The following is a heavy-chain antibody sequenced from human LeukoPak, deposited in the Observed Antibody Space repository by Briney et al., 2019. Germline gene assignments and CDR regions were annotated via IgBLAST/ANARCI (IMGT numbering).Heavy chain of an antibody. CDR2: IYYSGST. J-gene: IGHJ3*02. V-gene: IGHV4-39*01. CDR1: GGSISSSSYY. D-gene: IGHD3-10*01. CDR3: ARYSMGYGSGSSDAFDI. Sequence: ASETLSLTCTVSGGSISSSSYYWGWIRQPPGKGLEWIGSIYYSGSTYYNPSLKSRVTISVDTSKNQFSLKLSSVTAADTAVYYCARYSMGYGSGSSDAFDIWGQGTMVTVSS.